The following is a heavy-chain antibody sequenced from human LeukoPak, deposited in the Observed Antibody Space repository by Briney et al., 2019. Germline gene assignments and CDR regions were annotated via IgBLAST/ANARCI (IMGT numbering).Heavy chain of an antibody. D-gene: IGHD3-9*01. CDR2: IRSEANNYAT. CDR3: VIRLPHTTGYRFDD. CDR1: GCTFSGSA. Sequence: QSGGSLKLSCAASGCTFSGSAIHWVRQTCGKGLGWVGRIRSEANNYATLYAASMKGRFTISRDDSRNTAYLQVNSLKTEDTAVYYCVIRLPHTTGYRFDDWGQGTLVTVSS. J-gene: IGHJ4*02. V-gene: IGHV3-73*01.